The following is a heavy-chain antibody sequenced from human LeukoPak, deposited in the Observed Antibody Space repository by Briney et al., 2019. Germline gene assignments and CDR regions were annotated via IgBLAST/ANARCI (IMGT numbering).Heavy chain of an antibody. V-gene: IGHV4-31*03. CDR2: ISNSGRT. J-gene: IGHJ5*02. Sequence: PSETLSLTCTVSGDSISSGPYYWTWIRLHPGKGLEWIVYISNSGRTYYNASLKTRINISLDTSQNQFSLKPSSVTAADTAVYYCAAKPGTSREYNYFNHWGQGILVTVSS. CDR1: GDSISSGPYY. CDR3: AAKPGTSREYNYFNH. D-gene: IGHD2-2*01.